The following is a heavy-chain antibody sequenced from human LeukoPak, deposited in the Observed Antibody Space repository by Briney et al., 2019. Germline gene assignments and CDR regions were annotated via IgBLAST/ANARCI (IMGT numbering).Heavy chain of an antibody. CDR2: INPNSGGT. CDR1: GYTFTGYY. V-gene: IGHV1-2*02. J-gene: IGHJ4*02. CDR3: ARDQRTAMVLPDY. D-gene: IGHD5-18*01. Sequence: ASVKVSCKASGYTFTGYYMHWVRQAPGQGLEWMGWINPNSGGTNYAQKFQGRVTMTRDTSISTAYMELSRLRSDDTAVYYCARDQRTAMVLPDYWGQGTPVTVSS.